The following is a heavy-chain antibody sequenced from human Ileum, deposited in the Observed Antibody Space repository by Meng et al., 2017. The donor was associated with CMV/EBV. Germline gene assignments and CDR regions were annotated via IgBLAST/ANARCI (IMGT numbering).Heavy chain of an antibody. Sequence: GESLKISCAVSGLGVSDNYMVWVRQPPGKGLEWVSTLYMGSSHYAASVEDRFFISRDNSKNMVFLQMNSLTTEDTAVYYCAREEMGAWRGYFDYWGQGSLVTVSS. D-gene: IGHD3-3*01. V-gene: IGHV3-53*01. CDR3: AREEMGAWRGYFDY. CDR1: GLGVSDNY. J-gene: IGHJ4*02. CDR2: LYMGSS.